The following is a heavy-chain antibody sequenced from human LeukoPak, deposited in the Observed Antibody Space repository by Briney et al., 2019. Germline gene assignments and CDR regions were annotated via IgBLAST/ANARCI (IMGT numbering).Heavy chain of an antibody. CDR3: ASSLSVGATVDY. D-gene: IGHD1-26*01. J-gene: IGHJ4*02. Sequence: SETLSLTCTVSGGSISSYYWSWIRQPPGKGLEWIGYIYYSGSTNYNPSLKSRVTISVDTSKNQFSLKLSSVTAADTAVYYCASSLSVGATVDYWGQGTLVTVSS. CDR2: IYYSGST. CDR1: GGSISSYY. V-gene: IGHV4-59*01.